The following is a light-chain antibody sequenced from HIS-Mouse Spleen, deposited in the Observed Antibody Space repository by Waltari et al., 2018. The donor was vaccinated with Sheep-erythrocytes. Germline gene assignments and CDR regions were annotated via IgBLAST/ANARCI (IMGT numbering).Light chain of an antibody. J-gene: IGLJ3*02. CDR2: EDR. CDR1: ALPNKY. Sequence: SYELTQPPSVSVSPGQTARITCPGDALPNKYAYWYQQKSAQAPVLVIYEDRQRPSGIPERFSGSKSGNTASLTISGLQAEDEADYYCCSYAGSSTPWVFGGGTKLTVL. CDR3: CSYAGSSTPWV. V-gene: IGLV3-10*01.